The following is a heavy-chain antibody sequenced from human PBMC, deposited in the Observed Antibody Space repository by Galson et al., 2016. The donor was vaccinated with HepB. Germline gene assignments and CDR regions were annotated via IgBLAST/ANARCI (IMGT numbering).Heavy chain of an antibody. V-gene: IGHV1-69*06. CDR1: ADTFSGYG. Sequence: SVKVSCKASADTFSGYGISWVRQVPGQGFEWMGGIIGIVGTSDYAQRFQGRVTITADKYTTTVFMALSSLTSDDTAVYYCARDRHHAGSAYPYYFDYWGQGTLVTVSS. CDR2: IIGIVGTS. D-gene: IGHD3-16*01. J-gene: IGHJ4*02. CDR3: ARDRHHAGSAYPYYFDY.